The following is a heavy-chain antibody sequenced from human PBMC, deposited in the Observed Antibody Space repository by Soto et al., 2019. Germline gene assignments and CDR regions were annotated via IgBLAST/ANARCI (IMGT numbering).Heavy chain of an antibody. CDR2: ISYDGSNK. CDR3: ARAGNWNSEFDY. CDR1: GFTFSSYA. J-gene: IGHJ4*02. Sequence: QVQLVESGRGVVQPGRSLRLSCAASGFTFSSYAMHWVRQAPGKGLEWVAVISYDGSNKYYADSVKGRFTISRDNSKNTLYLQMNSLRAEDTAVYYCARAGNWNSEFDYWGQGTLVTVSS. V-gene: IGHV3-30-3*01. D-gene: IGHD1-7*01.